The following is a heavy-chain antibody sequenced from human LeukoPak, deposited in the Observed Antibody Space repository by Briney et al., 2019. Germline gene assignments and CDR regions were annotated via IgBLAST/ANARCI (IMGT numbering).Heavy chain of an antibody. Sequence: SETLSLTCTVSGGSISSGDYYWSWIRQPPGKGLEWIGYIYYSGSTYYNPSLKSRVTISVDTSKNQFSLKLSSVTAADTAVYYWARKKLYYVGGSYRRENVFNMGGKGTMVTSSS. CDR3: ARKKLYYVGGSYRRENVFNM. CDR1: GGSISSGDYY. V-gene: IGHV4-30-4*01. J-gene: IGHJ3*02. CDR2: IYYSGST. D-gene: IGHD3-16*02.